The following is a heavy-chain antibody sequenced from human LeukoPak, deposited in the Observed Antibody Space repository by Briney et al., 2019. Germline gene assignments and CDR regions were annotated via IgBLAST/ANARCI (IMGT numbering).Heavy chain of an antibody. J-gene: IGHJ4*02. CDR1: GYTFTNYY. CDR3: ARSVFPYYSGSGSPYNVDVRQNSYFDF. D-gene: IGHD3-10*01. Sequence: ASVKVSCKASGYTFTNYYIHWVRQAPGQGLARMGTINPSVGTTRSAQGRVSLTRDTSTSTVYMELSTLRSEDTAVYYCARSVFPYYSGSGSPYNVDVRQNSYFDFWGQGTLVTVSS. CDR2: INPSVGTT. V-gene: IGHV1-46*01.